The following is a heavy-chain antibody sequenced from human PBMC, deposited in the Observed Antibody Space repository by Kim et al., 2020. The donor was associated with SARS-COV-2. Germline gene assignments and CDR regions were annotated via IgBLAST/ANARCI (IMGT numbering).Heavy chain of an antibody. CDR3: ARGIRIQTYANYYYYYMDV. CDR2: MNPNSGNT. J-gene: IGHJ6*03. D-gene: IGHD4-17*01. CDR1: GYTFTSYD. V-gene: IGHV1-8*01. Sequence: ASVKVSCKASGYTFTSYDINWVRQATGQGLEWMGWMNPNSGNTGYAQKFQDRVTMTRNTSISTAYMELSSLRSEDTAVYYCARGIRIQTYANYYYYYMDVWGKGNTVTVSS.